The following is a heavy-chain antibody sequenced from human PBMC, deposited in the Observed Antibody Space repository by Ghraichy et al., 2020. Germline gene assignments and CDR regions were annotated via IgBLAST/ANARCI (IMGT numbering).Heavy chain of an antibody. CDR1: GGSFSGYY. V-gene: IGHV4-34*01. Sequence: SQTLSLTCAVYGGSFSGYYWSWIRQPPGKGLEWIGEINHSGSTNYNPSLKSRVTISVDTSKNQFSLKLSSVTAADTAVYYCARHKGRRGGYSYGYGHYYYYGMDVWGQGTTVTVSS. J-gene: IGHJ6*02. D-gene: IGHD5-18*01. CDR2: INHSGST. CDR3: ARHKGRRGGYSYGYGHYYYYGMDV.